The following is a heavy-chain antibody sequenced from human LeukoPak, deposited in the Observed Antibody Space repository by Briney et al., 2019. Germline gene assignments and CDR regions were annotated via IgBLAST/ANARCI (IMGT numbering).Heavy chain of an antibody. CDR3: ARDFRSDFPNWFDP. J-gene: IGHJ5*02. CDR1: GFSFSSYA. CDR2: ITGSGART. D-gene: IGHD3-3*01. Sequence: PGGSLRLSCAASGFSFSSYAMTWVRQAPGKGLEWVSAITGSGARTFYADPVKGQFTVSRDNAKNTLYLQMNSLSAEDAAVYYCARDFRSDFPNWFDPWGRGALVTVSS. V-gene: IGHV3-23*01.